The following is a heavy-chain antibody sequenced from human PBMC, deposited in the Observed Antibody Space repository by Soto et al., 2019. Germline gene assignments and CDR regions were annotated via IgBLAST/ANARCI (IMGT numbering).Heavy chain of an antibody. CDR2: IYYSGST. D-gene: IGHD5-12*01. CDR3: ARTRRDGYNERRWFDP. CDR1: GGSISSYY. Sequence: PSETLSLTCTVSGGSISSYYWSWIRQPPGKGLEWIGYIYYSGSTNYNPSLKSRVTISVDTSKNQFSLKLSSVTAADTAVYYCARTRRDGYNERRWFDPWGRGTLVTVSS. J-gene: IGHJ5*02. V-gene: IGHV4-59*01.